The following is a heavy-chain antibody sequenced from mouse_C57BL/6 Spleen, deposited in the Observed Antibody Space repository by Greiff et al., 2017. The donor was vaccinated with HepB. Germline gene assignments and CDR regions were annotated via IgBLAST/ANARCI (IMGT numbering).Heavy chain of an antibody. CDR1: GFTFSSYG. Sequence: EVKLVESGGDLVKPGGSLKLSCAASGFTFSSYGMSWVRQTPDKRLEWVATISSGGSYTYYPDSVKGRFTISGDNAKNTLYLQMSSLKSEDTAMYYCASYYGSSYDYAMDYWGQGTSVTVSS. V-gene: IGHV5-6*01. CDR3: ASYYGSSYDYAMDY. CDR2: ISSGGSYT. J-gene: IGHJ4*01. D-gene: IGHD1-1*01.